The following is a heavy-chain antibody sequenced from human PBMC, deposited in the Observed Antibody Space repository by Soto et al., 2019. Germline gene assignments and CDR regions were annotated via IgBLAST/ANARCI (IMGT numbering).Heavy chain of an antibody. CDR2: ISYDGSNK. CDR3: ARDPTRYYDFWTGYYTVYYYYGMDV. V-gene: IGHV3-30-3*01. Sequence: GGSLRLSCAASGFTFSSYAMHWVRQAPGKGLEWVAVISYDGSNKYYADSVKGRFTISRDNSKNTLYLQMNSLRAEDTAVYYCARDPTRYYDFWTGYYTVYYYYGMDVWGQGTTVTVSS. CDR1: GFTFSSYA. J-gene: IGHJ6*02. D-gene: IGHD3-3*01.